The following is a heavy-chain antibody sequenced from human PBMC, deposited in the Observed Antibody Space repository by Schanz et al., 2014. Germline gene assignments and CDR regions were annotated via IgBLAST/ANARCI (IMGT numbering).Heavy chain of an antibody. CDR1: GFTLSNYA. Sequence: VQLLESGGGLAQPGGSLRLSCAASGFTLSNYAMSWVRQAPGKGLEWVSALSEGGGGAHYADSVRGRFTISRDNSKSSLYLQMNSLRAEDTAVYYCARIGGSVFDYWAQGTLVTVSS. D-gene: IGHD3-10*01. CDR2: LSEGGGGA. CDR3: ARIGGSVFDY. J-gene: IGHJ4*02. V-gene: IGHV3-23*01.